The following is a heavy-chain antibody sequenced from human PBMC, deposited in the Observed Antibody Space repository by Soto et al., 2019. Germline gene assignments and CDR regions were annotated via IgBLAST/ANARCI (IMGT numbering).Heavy chain of an antibody. V-gene: IGHV3-30*18. J-gene: IGHJ6*02. D-gene: IGHD2-15*01. CDR2: ISYDGSNK. CDR1: GFTFSSYG. Sequence: QVQLVESGGGVVQPGRSLRLSCAASGFTFSSYGMHWVRQAPGKGLEWVAVISYDGSNKYYAHSVKVQFTISRDNSKTTMYQQMNTLKAEDTAVNYCAKDLLQPGRACGMAVWGQGTTVTVSS. CDR3: AKDLLQPGRACGMAV.